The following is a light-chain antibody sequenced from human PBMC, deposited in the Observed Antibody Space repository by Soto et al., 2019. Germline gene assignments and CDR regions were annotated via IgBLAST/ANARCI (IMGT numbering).Light chain of an antibody. CDR3: QTWGTGPLV. V-gene: IGLV4-69*01. CDR1: SGHSSYA. Sequence: QLVLTQSPSASASLGASVKLTCTLSSGHSSYAIAWHQQQPEKGPRYLMKLNSDGSHSKGEGITDRFSGSSSGAERYLTISSLQSEDEADYYCQTWGTGPLVFGGGTKLTVL. J-gene: IGLJ2*01. CDR2: LNSDGSH.